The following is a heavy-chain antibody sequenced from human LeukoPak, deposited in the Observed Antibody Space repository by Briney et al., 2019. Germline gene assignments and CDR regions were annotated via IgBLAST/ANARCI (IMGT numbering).Heavy chain of an antibody. Sequence: RPGGSLRLSCAASGFTFDDYGMSWVRQAPGKGLERVSGINWNGGSTGYADSVKGRFTISRDNAKNSLYLQMNSLRAEDTALYYCARSPAATAQGPFDYWGQGTLVTVSS. D-gene: IGHD2-2*01. CDR1: GFTFDDYG. J-gene: IGHJ4*02. CDR2: INWNGGST. CDR3: ARSPAATAQGPFDY. V-gene: IGHV3-20*04.